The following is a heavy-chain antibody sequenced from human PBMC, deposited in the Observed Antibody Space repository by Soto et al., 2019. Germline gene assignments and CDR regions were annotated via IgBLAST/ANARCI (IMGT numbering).Heavy chain of an antibody. V-gene: IGHV4-38-2*01. Sequence: SETLSLTCAVSGYSISSGYYWGWIRQPPGKGLEWIGSIYHSGSTYYNPSLKSRVTISVDTSKNQFSLKLSSVTAADTAVYYCARQQPARAFDIWGQGTMVTVSS. J-gene: IGHJ3*02. CDR1: GYSISSGYY. CDR2: IYHSGST. CDR3: ARQQPARAFDI. D-gene: IGHD6-13*01.